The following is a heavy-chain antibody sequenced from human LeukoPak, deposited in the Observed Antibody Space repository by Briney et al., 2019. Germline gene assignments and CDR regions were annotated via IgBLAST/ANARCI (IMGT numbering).Heavy chain of an antibody. V-gene: IGHV4-4*07. Sequence: SETLSLTCTVSGYSISTSYYWSWIRQPAGKGLEWIGRIYTSGSTNYNPSLKSRVTMSVDTSKNQFSLKLSSVTAADTAVYYCARDQYYYGSGSLHMDVWGKGTTVTISS. D-gene: IGHD3-10*01. J-gene: IGHJ6*03. CDR1: GYSISTSYY. CDR3: ARDQYYYGSGSLHMDV. CDR2: IYTSGST.